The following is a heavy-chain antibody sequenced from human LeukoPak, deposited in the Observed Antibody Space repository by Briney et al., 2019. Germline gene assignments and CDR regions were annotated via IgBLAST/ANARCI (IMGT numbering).Heavy chain of an antibody. D-gene: IGHD3-10*01. J-gene: IGHJ6*02. CDR3: ARPEYWFGELLNYYGMDV. V-gene: IGHV1-69*02. Sequence: GASVKVSCKASGYTFTGYYMHWVRQAPGQGLEWMGRIIPILGIANYAQKFQGRVTITADKSTSTAYMELSSLRSEDTAVYYCARPEYWFGELLNYYGMDVWGQGTTVTVSS. CDR2: IIPILGIA. CDR1: GYTFTGYY.